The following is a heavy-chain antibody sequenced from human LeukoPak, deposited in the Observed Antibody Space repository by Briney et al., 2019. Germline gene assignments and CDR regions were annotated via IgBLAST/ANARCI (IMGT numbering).Heavy chain of an antibody. V-gene: IGHV1-46*01. D-gene: IGHD6-19*01. Sequence: ASVKVSCKASGYTFTSYYMHWVRQAPEQGLEWMGIINPSGGSTSYAQKFQGRVTMTRDTSTSTVYMELSSLRSEDTAVYYCARDLTGVAVAGYFDYWGQGTLVTVSS. CDR3: ARDLTGVAVAGYFDY. J-gene: IGHJ4*02. CDR2: INPSGGST. CDR1: GYTFTSYY.